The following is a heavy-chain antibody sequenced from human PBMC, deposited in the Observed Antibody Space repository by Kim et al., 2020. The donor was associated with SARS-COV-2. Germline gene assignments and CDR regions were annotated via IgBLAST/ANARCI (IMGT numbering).Heavy chain of an antibody. CDR2: ISSSSSTI. CDR1: GFTFSSYS. CDR3: ARVTMGWFGESSTYFDY. J-gene: IGHJ4*02. Sequence: GGSLRLSCAASGFTFSSYSMNWVRQAPGKGLEWVSYISSSSSTIYYADSVKGRFTISRDNAKNSLYLQMNSLRDEDTAVYYCARVTMGWFGESSTYFDYWGQGTLVTVSS. D-gene: IGHD3-10*01. V-gene: IGHV3-48*02.